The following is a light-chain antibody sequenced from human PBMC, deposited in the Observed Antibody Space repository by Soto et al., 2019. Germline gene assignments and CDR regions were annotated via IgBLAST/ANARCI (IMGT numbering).Light chain of an antibody. J-gene: IGLJ3*02. CDR1: SGHSSYI. Sequence: QPVLTQSSSASASLGSSVKLTCTLSSGHSSYIIAWHQQQPGKAPRYLMKLEGSGSYNKGSGVPDRFSGSSSGADRYLTISNLQFEDEADYYCETWDSNTKNWVFGGGTKLNVL. V-gene: IGLV4-60*02. CDR3: ETWDSNTKNWV. CDR2: LEGSGSY.